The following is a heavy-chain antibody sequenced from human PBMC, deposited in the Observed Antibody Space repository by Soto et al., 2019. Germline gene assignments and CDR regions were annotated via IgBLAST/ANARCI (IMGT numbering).Heavy chain of an antibody. CDR3: ARVQQLVRGAFDI. J-gene: IGHJ3*02. V-gene: IGHV5-51*01. D-gene: IGHD6-6*01. CDR1: GYSFTSYW. CDR2: IYPGDSNT. Sequence: GESLKISCKGSGYSFTSYWIGWVRQMPGKGLEWMGIIYPGDSNTRYSPSFQGQVTISADKSISTAYLQWSSLKASDTAMYYCARVQQLVRGAFDIWGQGTMVTVSS.